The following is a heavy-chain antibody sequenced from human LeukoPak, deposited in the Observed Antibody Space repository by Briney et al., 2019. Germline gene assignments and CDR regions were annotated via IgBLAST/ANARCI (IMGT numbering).Heavy chain of an antibody. CDR1: GFTFSSYA. CDR2: LSGSGGST. V-gene: IGHV3-23*01. J-gene: IGHJ3*02. CDR3: ARSTSEVILPAFDI. D-gene: IGHD3-22*01. Sequence: GGSLRLSCAASGFTFSSYAMSWVRQAPGKGLEWVSGLSGSGGSTFYADSVRGRFTIARDNSKNTLYLQMNSLRAEDTAVYYCARSTSEVILPAFDIWGQGTMVTVSS.